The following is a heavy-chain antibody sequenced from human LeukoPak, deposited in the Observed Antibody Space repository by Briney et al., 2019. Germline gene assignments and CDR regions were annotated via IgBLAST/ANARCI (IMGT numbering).Heavy chain of an antibody. CDR2: ISGSGGST. J-gene: IGHJ5*02. CDR1: GFTFSSYA. V-gene: IGHV3-23*01. Sequence: GGSLRLSCAASGFTFSSYAMSWVRQAPGKGLEWFSAISGSGGSTYYADSVKGRFTISRDNSKNTLYLQMNSLRAEDTAVYYCAKDGTFIVVVPAAIPSFDPWGQGTLVTVSS. CDR3: AKDGTFIVVVPAAIPSFDP. D-gene: IGHD2-2*01.